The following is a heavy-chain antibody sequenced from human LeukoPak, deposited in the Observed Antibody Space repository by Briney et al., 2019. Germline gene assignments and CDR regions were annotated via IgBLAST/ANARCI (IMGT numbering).Heavy chain of an antibody. D-gene: IGHD5-18*01. CDR2: IWYDGSNK. Sequence: GGSLRLSCAASGFTFSSHGMHWVRQAPGKGLEWVAVIWYDGSNKYYADSVKGRFTISRDNSKNTLYLQMNSLRAEDTAVYYCARVSTRGYSYGYIDYWGQGTLVTVSS. J-gene: IGHJ4*02. CDR3: ARVSTRGYSYGYIDY. CDR1: GFTFSSHG. V-gene: IGHV3-33*01.